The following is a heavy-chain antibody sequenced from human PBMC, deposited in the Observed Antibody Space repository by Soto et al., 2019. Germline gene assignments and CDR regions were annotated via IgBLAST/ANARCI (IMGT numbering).Heavy chain of an antibody. Sequence: PSETLSLTCTVSGGSISSYYWSWIRQPPGKGLEWIGYIYYSGSTNYNPSLKSRVTISVDTSKNQFSLKLSSVTAADTAVYYCARRPIAIAARPYGAFDIWGQGTMVTVSS. CDR1: GGSISSYY. J-gene: IGHJ3*02. V-gene: IGHV4-59*01. CDR3: ARRPIAIAARPYGAFDI. CDR2: IYYSGST. D-gene: IGHD6-6*01.